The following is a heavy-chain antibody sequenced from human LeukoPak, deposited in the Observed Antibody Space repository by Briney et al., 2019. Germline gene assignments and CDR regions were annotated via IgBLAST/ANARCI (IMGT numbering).Heavy chain of an antibody. CDR2: ISFDGSNK. J-gene: IGHJ4*02. CDR3: ARGVVFDY. D-gene: IGHD3-16*02. V-gene: IGHV3-30*03. CDR1: GFTFSGYG. Sequence: GGSLRLSCAASGFTFSGYGMHWVRQAPGKGLEWVAVISFDGSNKYYADSVKGRFTFSRDNSKNTLYLQMNSLRAEDTAVYYCARGVVFDYWGQGTLVTVSS.